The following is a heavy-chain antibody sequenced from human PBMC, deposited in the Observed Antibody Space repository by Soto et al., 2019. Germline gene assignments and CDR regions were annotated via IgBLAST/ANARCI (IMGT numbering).Heavy chain of an antibody. J-gene: IGHJ4*02. CDR2: IYYSGST. D-gene: IGHD3-3*01. CDR1: GGSISSYY. Sequence: QVQLQESGPGLVKPSETLSLTCTVSGGSISSYYWSWIRQPPGKGLEWIGYIYYSGSTYYNPSLKSRVTISVDTSKNQFSLKLSSVTAADTAVYYCARGAYDFWSGYYNYFDYWGQGTLVTVSS. CDR3: ARGAYDFWSGYYNYFDY. V-gene: IGHV4-59*12.